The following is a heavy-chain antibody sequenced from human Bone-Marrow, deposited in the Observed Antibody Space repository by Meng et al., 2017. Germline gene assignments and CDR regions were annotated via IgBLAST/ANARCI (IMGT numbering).Heavy chain of an antibody. CDR2: INPNSGGT. CDR3: ARVAGHYYDSSGYYLDY. D-gene: IGHD3-22*01. J-gene: IGHJ4*02. V-gene: IGHV1-2*06. CDR1: GYTFTGYY. Sequence: ASVKVSCKASGYTFTGYYMHWVRQAPGQGLEWMGRINPNSGGTNYAQKFQGRVTMTRDTSISTAYMELSRLRSDDTAVYYCARVAGHYYDSSGYYLDYWGQGTLVTVSS.